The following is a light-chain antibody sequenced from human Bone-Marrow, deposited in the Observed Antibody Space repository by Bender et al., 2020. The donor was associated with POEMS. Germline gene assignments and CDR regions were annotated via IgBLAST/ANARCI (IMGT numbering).Light chain of an antibody. J-gene: IGLJ3*02. CDR2: DDS. Sequence: SYVLTQPPSVSVTPGQTARITCGGNDIGSKSVHWYQQRPGQAPVLVVYDDSDRPSGIPERFSGSNSGDTATLTLSRVEAGDEAEYYCQVWDSYGDQHWVFGGGTKLTIL. CDR1: DIGSKS. CDR3: QVWDSYGDQHWV. V-gene: IGLV3-21*02.